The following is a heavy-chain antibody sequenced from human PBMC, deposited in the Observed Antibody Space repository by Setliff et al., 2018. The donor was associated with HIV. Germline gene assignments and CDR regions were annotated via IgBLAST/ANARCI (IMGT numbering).Heavy chain of an antibody. V-gene: IGHV4-59*01. CDR1: GGSISSYY. D-gene: IGHD6-19*01. CDR3: ARGYPGIAVAGLSYYYYYYMDV. J-gene: IGHJ6*03. CDR2: IYYSGST. Sequence: SETLSLTCTVSGGSISSYYWSWIRQPPGKGLERIGYIYYSGSTNYNPSLKSRVTISVDTSKNQFSLKLSSVTAADTAVYYCARGYPGIAVAGLSYYYYYYMDVWVKGTTVTVSS.